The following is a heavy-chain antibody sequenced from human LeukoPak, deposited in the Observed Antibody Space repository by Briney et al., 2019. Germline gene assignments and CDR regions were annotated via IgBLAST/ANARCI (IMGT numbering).Heavy chain of an antibody. CDR3: ARDIGSGSYYGYFQH. Sequence: GGSLRLSCAASGFTFSSYATHWVRQAPGKGLEWVAVISYDGSNKYYADSVKGRFTISRDNSKNTLYLQMNSLRAEDTAVYYCARDIGSGSYYGYFQHWGQGTLVTASS. J-gene: IGHJ1*01. CDR1: GFTFSSYA. D-gene: IGHD1-26*01. CDR2: ISYDGSNK. V-gene: IGHV3-30*04.